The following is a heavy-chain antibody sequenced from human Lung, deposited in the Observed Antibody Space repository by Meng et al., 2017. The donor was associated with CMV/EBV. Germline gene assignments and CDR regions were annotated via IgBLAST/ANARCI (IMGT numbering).Heavy chain of an antibody. V-gene: IGHV3-21*01. D-gene: IGHD2-2*01. Sequence: GESLKISCAASGFTFMPYNMNWVRQAPGKGLEWVSSISGSGQDTYYADSLRGRFTVSRDNRRKALYLQMDALRVEDTAVYYCARDLQTFCGSPGCYDGFPHWG. CDR2: ISGSGQDT. CDR1: GFTFMPYN. CDR3: ARDLQTFCGSPGCYDGFPH. J-gene: IGHJ1*01.